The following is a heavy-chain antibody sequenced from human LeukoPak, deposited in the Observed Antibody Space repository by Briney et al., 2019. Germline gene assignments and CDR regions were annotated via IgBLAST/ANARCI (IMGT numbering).Heavy chain of an antibody. D-gene: IGHD1-7*01. V-gene: IGHV4-34*01. CDR1: GGSFSNYY. CDR3: ARRWNYGRNYYIDV. CDR2: INDSGRI. J-gene: IGHJ6*03. Sequence: SETLSLTCAVSGGSFSNYYWSWIRQPPGKGLEWVGEINDSGRINYNPSLMSRGTVSVDTSKNQFSLRLTSVTATDTAVYYCARRWNYGRNYYIDVWGNGATVSVSS.